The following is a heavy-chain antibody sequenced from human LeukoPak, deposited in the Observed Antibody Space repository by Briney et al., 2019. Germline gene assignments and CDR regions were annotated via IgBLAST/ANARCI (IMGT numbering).Heavy chain of an antibody. CDR1: GFTFSSYA. CDR2: ISGSGSST. V-gene: IGHV3-23*01. Sequence: GGSLRLSCAASGFTFSSYAVNWGRQAPGKGLEWVSAISGSGSSTYYADSVKGRFTISRDSSKNTVHLQMNTLRAEDTAVYYCAKAAVPGTKYYIDYWGQGTLVTVSS. D-gene: IGHD2-8*01. CDR3: AKAAVPGTKYYIDY. J-gene: IGHJ4*02.